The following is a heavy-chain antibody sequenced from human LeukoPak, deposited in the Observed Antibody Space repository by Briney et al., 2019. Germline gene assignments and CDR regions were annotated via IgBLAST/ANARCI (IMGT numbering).Heavy chain of an antibody. J-gene: IGHJ4*02. CDR3: ARNPTGGYYYFDY. CDR2: INHSGST. Sequence: SETLSLTCAVSGGSISSGGYSWSWIRQPPGKGLEWIGEINHSGSTNYNPSLKSRVTISVDTSKNQFSLKLSSVTAADTAVYYCARNPTGGYYYFDYWGQGILVTVSS. V-gene: IGHV4-30-2*01. D-gene: IGHD2-8*02. CDR1: GGSISSGGYS.